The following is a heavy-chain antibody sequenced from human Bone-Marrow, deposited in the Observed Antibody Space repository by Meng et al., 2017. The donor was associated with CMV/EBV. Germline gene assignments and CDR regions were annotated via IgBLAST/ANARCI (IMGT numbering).Heavy chain of an antibody. CDR1: GFTFSSYA. CDR2: ISGSGGRT. D-gene: IGHD3-22*01. J-gene: IGHJ4*02. V-gene: IGHV3-23*01. CDR3: AKAPILDRNFDY. Sequence: GESLKISCAASGFTFSSYAMSWVRQAPGQGLELVSAISGSGGRTYYADSVKGRFTISRDNSKNTLYLQMNSLRAEDTAVYYCAKAPILDRNFDYWGQGTLVTVSS.